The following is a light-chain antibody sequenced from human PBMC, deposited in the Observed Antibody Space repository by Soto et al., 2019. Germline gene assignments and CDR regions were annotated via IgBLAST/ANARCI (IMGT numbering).Light chain of an antibody. CDR2: DAS. J-gene: IGKJ2*01. V-gene: IGKV3-11*01. Sequence: EIVLTQSPSTLSSSPGERATISCRASQSVSSNLAWYQQKPGQAPRLLIYDASKRATGIPARFSGSGSGTDFFLIISSLESEDFSIYYCQHRSNWPGYTFGQGTKLEIK. CDR1: QSVSSN. CDR3: QHRSNWPGYT.